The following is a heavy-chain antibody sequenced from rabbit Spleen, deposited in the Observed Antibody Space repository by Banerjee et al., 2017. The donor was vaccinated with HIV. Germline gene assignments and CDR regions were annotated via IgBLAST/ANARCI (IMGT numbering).Heavy chain of an antibody. CDR3: ARDPAYASGSGDYIPNL. Sequence: QEQLEESGGGLVKPGGTLTLTCKASGIDFSNYYYMCWVRQAPGKGLEWIACIYTGSGGTYYANWTKGRFTISKTSSTTVTLQMTSLTVADTATYFCARDPAYASGSGDYIPNLWGPGTLVTVS. D-gene: IGHD1-1*01. V-gene: IGHV1S45*01. CDR1: GIDFSNYYY. CDR2: IYTGSGGT. J-gene: IGHJ4*01.